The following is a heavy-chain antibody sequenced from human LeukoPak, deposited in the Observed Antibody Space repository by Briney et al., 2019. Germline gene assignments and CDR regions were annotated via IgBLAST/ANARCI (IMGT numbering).Heavy chain of an antibody. CDR1: GFTVSNNY. V-gene: IGHV3-66*04. Sequence: GGSLRLSRAVSGFTVSNNYMSWVRQAPGKGLEWVSVMYSGGTTVYADSVKGRLTISRDNSRNTVYLQMNSLRVEDTAVYYCARLDLVSGYDYWGQGTLVTVSS. CDR3: ARLDLVSGYDY. J-gene: IGHJ4*02. D-gene: IGHD3-9*01. CDR2: MYSGGTT.